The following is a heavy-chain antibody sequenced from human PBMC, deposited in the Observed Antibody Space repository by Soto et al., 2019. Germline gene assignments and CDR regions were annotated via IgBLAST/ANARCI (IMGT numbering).Heavy chain of an antibody. D-gene: IGHD3-16*01. Sequence: EVQLLDSGGGLVQPGGSLRLSCAASGFPFSSYALNWVRQAPGKGLEWVSVISGGGDATFYADSVKGRFTISRDNSENTLYLRMNTLRAEDTAVDYCASKVSGSTGRPDLWEVDLWGRGTVVTVSS. CDR1: GFPFSSYA. CDR2: ISGGGDAT. J-gene: IGHJ2*01. CDR3: ASKVSGSTGRPDLWEVDL. V-gene: IGHV3-23*01.